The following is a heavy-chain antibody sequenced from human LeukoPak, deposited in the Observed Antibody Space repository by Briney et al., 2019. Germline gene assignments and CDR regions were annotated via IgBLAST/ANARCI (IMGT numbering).Heavy chain of an antibody. Sequence: GGSLRLSCAASGFTFSDYYMSWIRQAPGKGLEWVSYISSSGSTIYYADSVKGRFTISRDNAKNSLYLQMNSLRAEVTAVYYCAGFSLLLDFDYWGQGTLVTVSS. CDR3: AGFSLLLDFDY. CDR1: GFTFSDYY. CDR2: ISSSGSTI. D-gene: IGHD3-10*01. J-gene: IGHJ4*02. V-gene: IGHV3-11*01.